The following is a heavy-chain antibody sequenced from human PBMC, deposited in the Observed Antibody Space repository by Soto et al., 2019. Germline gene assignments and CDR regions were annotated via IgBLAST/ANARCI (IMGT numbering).Heavy chain of an antibody. CDR1: GFTVSSNY. D-gene: IGHD3-16*01. V-gene: IGHV3-53*01. CDR2: IYSGGST. CDR3: ARVDYNLGVDY. J-gene: IGHJ4*02. Sequence: PGGSLRLSCAASGFTVSSNYMSWVRQAPGKGLEWVSVIYSGGSTYYADSVKGRFTISRDNSKNTLYLQMNSLRAEDTAVYYCARVDYNLGVDYWGQGTLVTVSS.